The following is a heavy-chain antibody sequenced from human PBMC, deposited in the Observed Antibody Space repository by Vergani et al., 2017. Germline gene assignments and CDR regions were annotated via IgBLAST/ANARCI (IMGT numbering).Heavy chain of an antibody. CDR3: ARDLRLLYNRFDP. Sequence: QVQLVESWGGVVQPGRSLWLSCAASGFTFYQYGMHWVRQAPGQGLEWVAVTWYDGNNKQYADSVKGRFTISRDNSKSTMYLQMNSLRDEDTGVYYCARDLRLLYNRFDPWGQGTLVTVSS. CDR1: GFTFYQYG. V-gene: IGHV3-33*01. D-gene: IGHD1-14*01. CDR2: TWYDGNNK. J-gene: IGHJ5*02.